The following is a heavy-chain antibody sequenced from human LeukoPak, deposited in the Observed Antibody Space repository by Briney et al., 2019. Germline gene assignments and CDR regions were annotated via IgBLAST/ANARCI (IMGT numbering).Heavy chain of an antibody. D-gene: IGHD5-18*01. Sequence: PSETLSLTCTVSGGSISSGDYYWSWIRQPPGKGLEWIGYIYYSGSTYYNPSLKSRVTISVDTSKNQFSLKLSSVTAADTAVYYCARGIVDTAMVFDWGQGTLVTVSS. V-gene: IGHV4-30-4*01. CDR1: GGSISSGDYY. J-gene: IGHJ4*02. CDR3: ARGIVDTAMVFD. CDR2: IYYSGST.